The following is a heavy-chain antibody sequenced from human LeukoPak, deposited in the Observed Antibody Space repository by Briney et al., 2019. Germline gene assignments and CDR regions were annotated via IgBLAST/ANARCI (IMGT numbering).Heavy chain of an antibody. CDR3: ARVVRGRSYFFGMDV. Sequence: PGGSLRLSCAASGFTFSIYWMSWVRQAPGKGLEWVASIKQDGSVKHFLDSVKGRFTISRDNAKNSLYLQMNSLRADDTAVYYCARVVRGRSYFFGMDVWGQGTTVTVSS. V-gene: IGHV3-7*01. CDR2: IKQDGSVK. CDR1: GFTFSIYW. D-gene: IGHD1-26*01. J-gene: IGHJ6*02.